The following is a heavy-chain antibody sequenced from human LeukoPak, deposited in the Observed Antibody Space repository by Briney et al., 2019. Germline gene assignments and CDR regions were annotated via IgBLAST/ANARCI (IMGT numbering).Heavy chain of an antibody. J-gene: IGHJ5*02. Sequence: ASVKISCKVSGYTFTDYYMHWVRQAPGKGPAWMGLLNLESGKTLYTEKFQGRVTITADTSTDTAYMELSSLRSEDTAVYYCATAPNWDYRNWFDPWGQGTLVTVSS. V-gene: IGHV1-69-2*01. CDR3: ATAPNWDYRNWFDP. CDR1: GYTFTDYY. D-gene: IGHD1-7*01. CDR2: LNLESGKT.